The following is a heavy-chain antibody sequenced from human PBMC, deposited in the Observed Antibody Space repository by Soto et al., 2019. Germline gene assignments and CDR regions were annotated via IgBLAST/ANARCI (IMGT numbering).Heavy chain of an antibody. D-gene: IGHD1-1*01. V-gene: IGHV3-53*01. J-gene: IGHJ3*01. Sequence: DVQMVESGGGLIQPGESLRLSCAAFGLTISGKKYVAWVRQAPGTGLAWVSALYDVDGSFYADSVTGRFTTSSDSSKTTVYLPMNGLRPDDTAVYYCATWHEREHAFDVWGQGTTVTISS. CDR2: LYDVDGS. CDR3: ATWHEREHAFDV. CDR1: GLTISGKKY.